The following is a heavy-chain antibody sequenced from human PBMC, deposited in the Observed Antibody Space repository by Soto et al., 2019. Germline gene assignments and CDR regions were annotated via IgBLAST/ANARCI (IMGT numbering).Heavy chain of an antibody. CDR1: GGSFSGYY. J-gene: IGHJ4*02. CDR3: ARDKITGLFDY. D-gene: IGHD2-8*02. Sequence: QVQLQQWGAGLLKPSETLSLTCAVYGGSFSGYYWTWIRQPPGTGLEWIGEINHSGSTNYNPSLKSRVTIPVDTSKNQFSLKLTSVTAADTVVYYWARDKITGLFDYWGQGTLVTVSS. V-gene: IGHV4-34*01. CDR2: INHSGST.